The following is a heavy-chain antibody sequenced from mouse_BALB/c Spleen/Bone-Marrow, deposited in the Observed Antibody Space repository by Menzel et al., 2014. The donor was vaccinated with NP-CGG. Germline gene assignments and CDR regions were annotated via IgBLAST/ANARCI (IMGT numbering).Heavy chain of an antibody. Sequence: EVKLMESGGGLVQPGGSLKLSCAASGFDFXRYWMTWVRQAPGKGPEWIGEINPDSSTINYTPSLKDKFIISRDNAKNTLYLQMSKVRSEDTALYYCARPGYYGYQGVWGAGTTVTVSS. CDR3: ARPGYYGYQGV. V-gene: IGHV4-1*02. J-gene: IGHJ1*01. CDR1: GFDFXRYW. D-gene: IGHD1-2*01. CDR2: INPDSSTI.